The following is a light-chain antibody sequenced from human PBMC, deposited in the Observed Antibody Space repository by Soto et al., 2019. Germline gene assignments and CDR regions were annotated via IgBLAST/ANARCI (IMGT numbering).Light chain of an antibody. V-gene: IGLV2-11*01. CDR3: CLYAVTFYV. CDR1: SSDVGTYDF. Sequence: QSALTQPRSVSGSPGQSVTISCTGTSSDVGTYDFVSWYQQLPGKAPRLMIFDVSERPSGVPDRFSGSKSGNTASLTISGLQAEDEADYYCCLYAVTFYVFGTGTKVTVL. J-gene: IGLJ1*01. CDR2: DVS.